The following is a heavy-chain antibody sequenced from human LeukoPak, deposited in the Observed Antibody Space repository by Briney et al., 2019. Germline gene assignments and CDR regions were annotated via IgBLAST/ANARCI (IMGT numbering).Heavy chain of an antibody. CDR3: ARDRGSSSWYDLANWFDP. D-gene: IGHD6-13*01. J-gene: IGHJ5*02. V-gene: IGHV4-30-2*01. CDR2: IYHSGST. Sequence: PSETLSLTCTVSGYSISSGGYYWSWIRQPPGKGLEWIGYIYHSGSTYYNPSLKSRVTISVDRSKNQFSLKLSSVTAADTAVYYCARDRGSSSWYDLANWFDPWGQGTLVTVSS. CDR1: GYSISSGGYY.